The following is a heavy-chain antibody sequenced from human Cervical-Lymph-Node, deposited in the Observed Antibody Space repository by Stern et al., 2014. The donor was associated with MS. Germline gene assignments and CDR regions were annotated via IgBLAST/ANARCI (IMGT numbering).Heavy chain of an antibody. V-gene: IGHV5-51*01. D-gene: IGHD1-14*01. CDR2: IYPGDSET. J-gene: IGHJ4*02. CDR1: GYKFSIYW. CDR3: ARQTTAWASDV. Sequence: QLVQSGAELIRPGESLKISCKGSGYKFSIYWIAWVRQMPGKGLEWMGIIYPGDSETRYSPSFQGQVTMSADKSISTACLQWSSLNASDTAMYFCARQTTAWASDVWGQGTLVTVSS.